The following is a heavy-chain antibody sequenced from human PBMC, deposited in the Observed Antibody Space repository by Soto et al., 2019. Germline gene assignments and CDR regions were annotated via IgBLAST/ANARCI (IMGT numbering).Heavy chain of an antibody. D-gene: IGHD2-2*01. CDR1: GYTFTSYG. CDR2: ISAYNGNT. Sequence: GASVKVSCKASGYTFTSYGISWVRQAPGQGLEWMGWISAYNGNTNYAQKLQGRVTMTTDTSTSTAYMELRSLRSDDTAVYYCARVADGYCSSTSCPAFDPWGQGTLVTVSS. J-gene: IGHJ5*02. V-gene: IGHV1-18*01. CDR3: ARVADGYCSSTSCPAFDP.